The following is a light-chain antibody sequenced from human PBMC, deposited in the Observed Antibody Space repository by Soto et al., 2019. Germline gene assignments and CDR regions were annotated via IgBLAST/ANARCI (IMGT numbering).Light chain of an antibody. V-gene: IGLV2-14*03. CDR1: NSDLGAYNY. CDR3: SSYTTSSALV. J-gene: IGLJ1*01. Sequence: QSVLTQPASVSGSPGQSITISCTGTNSDLGAYNYVSWYQHHPGKAPKLLIYDVNNRPSGVSNRFSGSKSGNTASLTISGLQADDEADYYCSSYTTSSALVFATGTKLTVL. CDR2: DVN.